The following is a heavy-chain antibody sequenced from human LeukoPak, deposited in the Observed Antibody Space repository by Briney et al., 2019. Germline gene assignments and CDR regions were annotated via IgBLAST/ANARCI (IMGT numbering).Heavy chain of an antibody. CDR3: ARVQGAAGEFDY. CDR2: INPNSGGT. V-gene: IGHV1-2*02. D-gene: IGHD6-13*01. Sequence: ASVTVSCKASGYTFTGYYMHWVRQAPGQGLEWMGWINPNSGGTNYAQKFQGRVTMTRDTSISTAYMELSRLRSDDTAVYYCARVQGAAGEFDYWGQGTLVTVSS. J-gene: IGHJ4*02. CDR1: GYTFTGYY.